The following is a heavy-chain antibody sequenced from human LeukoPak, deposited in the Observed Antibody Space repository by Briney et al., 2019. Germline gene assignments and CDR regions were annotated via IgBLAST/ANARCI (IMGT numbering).Heavy chain of an antibody. CDR3: ARDDY. CDR2: INHNGNT. Sequence: SETLSLTCAVYGGSFRGYCWTWIRQPPGKGLEWIGEINHNGNTKYNPSLKRRVTISADTSKNQFSLKLFSVTAADTAVYYCARDDYWGQGTLVTVSS. J-gene: IGHJ4*02. CDR1: GGSFRGYC. V-gene: IGHV4-34*01.